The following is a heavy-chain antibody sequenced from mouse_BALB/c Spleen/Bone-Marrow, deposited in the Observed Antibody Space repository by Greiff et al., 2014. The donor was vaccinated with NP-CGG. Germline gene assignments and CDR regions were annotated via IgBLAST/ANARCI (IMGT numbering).Heavy chain of an antibody. CDR2: IWAGGST. V-gene: IGHV2-9*02. CDR1: GFSLTGYG. D-gene: IGHD4-1*01. Sequence: VQGVESGPGLVAPSQSLSITCTVSGFSLTGYGVHWVRQPPGKGLEWLGVIWAGGSTDYNSALMSRLSINKDNSKSQVFLKMNSLQTDDTAMCYCARERDLTLDYWGQGTTLTVSS. J-gene: IGHJ2*01. CDR3: ARERDLTLDY.